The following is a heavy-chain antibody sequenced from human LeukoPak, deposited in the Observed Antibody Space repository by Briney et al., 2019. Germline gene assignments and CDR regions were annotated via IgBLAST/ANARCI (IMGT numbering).Heavy chain of an antibody. V-gene: IGHV4-34*01. Sequence: SETLSLTCAVYGGSFSGYYWSWIRQPPGKGLEWIGEINHSGSTNYNPSLKSRVTISVDTSKNQFSLKLSSVTAADTAVYYCARVPIAAAENYMDVWGKGTTVTVSS. CDR3: ARVPIAAAENYMDV. J-gene: IGHJ6*03. CDR1: GGSFSGYY. D-gene: IGHD6-13*01. CDR2: INHSGST.